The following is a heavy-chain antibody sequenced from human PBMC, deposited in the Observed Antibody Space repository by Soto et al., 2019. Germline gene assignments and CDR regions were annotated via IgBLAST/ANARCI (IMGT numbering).Heavy chain of an antibody. CDR3: ARRITIFGVVINDYYGMDV. CDR2: IKQDRSEK. J-gene: IGHJ6*02. Sequence: PGGSLRLSCAASGFTFSSYWMSWVRQAPGKGLEWVANIKQDRSEKYYVDSVRGRFTISRDNAKNSLYLQMNSLRAEDTAVYYCARRITIFGVVINDYYGMDVWGQGTTVTVSS. D-gene: IGHD3-3*01. V-gene: IGHV3-7*01. CDR1: GFTFSSYW.